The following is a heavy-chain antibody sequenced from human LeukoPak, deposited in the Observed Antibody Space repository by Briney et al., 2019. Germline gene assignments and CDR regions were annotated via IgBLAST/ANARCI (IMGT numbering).Heavy chain of an antibody. V-gene: IGHV3-9*01. CDR3: AREGPTNYYGMDV. CDR2: ISWNSGSI. CDR1: GFTFDDYA. Sequence: GGSLRLSCAASGFTFDDYAMHWVRQAPGKGLEWVSGISWNSGSIGYADSVKGRFTISRDNAKNSLYLQMNSLRAEDTAVYYCAREGPTNYYGMDVWGQGTTVTVSS. J-gene: IGHJ6*02.